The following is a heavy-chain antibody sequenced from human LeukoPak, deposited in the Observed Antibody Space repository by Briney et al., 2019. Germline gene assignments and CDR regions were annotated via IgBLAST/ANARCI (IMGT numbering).Heavy chain of an antibody. CDR2: FDPEDGET. CDR3: ARGRGRVAGTVKINDAFDI. V-gene: IGHV1-24*01. Sequence: ASVKVSCKVSGYTLTELSMHWVRQAPGKGLEWMGGFDPEDGETIYAQKFQGRVTMTRDTSISTAYMELSRLRSDDTAVYYCARGRGRVAGTVKINDAFDIWGQGTMATVSS. J-gene: IGHJ3*02. D-gene: IGHD6-19*01. CDR1: GYTLTELS.